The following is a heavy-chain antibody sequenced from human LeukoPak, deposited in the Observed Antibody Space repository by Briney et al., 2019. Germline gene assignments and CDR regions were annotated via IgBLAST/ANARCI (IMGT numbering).Heavy chain of an antibody. D-gene: IGHD6-13*01. CDR2: FDPEDGET. Sequence: ASVKVSCKVSGYTLTELSMHWVRQAPGKGLEWMGGFDPEDGETIYAQKFQGRVTMTEDTSTDTAYMELSSLRSEDTAVYYCATDLSGPYSSSWFPDYWGQGTLVTVSS. J-gene: IGHJ4*02. CDR1: GYTLTELS. CDR3: ATDLSGPYSSSWFPDY. V-gene: IGHV1-24*01.